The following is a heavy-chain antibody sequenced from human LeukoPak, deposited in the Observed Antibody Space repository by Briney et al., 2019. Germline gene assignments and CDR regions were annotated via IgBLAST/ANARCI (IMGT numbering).Heavy chain of an antibody. CDR1: GGSISSYY. J-gene: IGHJ6*03. D-gene: IGHD3-3*01. Sequence: PSETLSLTCTVSGGSISSYYWSWIRQPPGKGLERIGYIYYSGSTNYNPSLKSRVTISVDTSKNQFSLKLSSVTAADTAVYYCARGKRSIFGVVIMDYYYYYMDVWGKGTTVTVSS. V-gene: IGHV4-59*01. CDR3: ARGKRSIFGVVIMDYYYYYMDV. CDR2: IYYSGST.